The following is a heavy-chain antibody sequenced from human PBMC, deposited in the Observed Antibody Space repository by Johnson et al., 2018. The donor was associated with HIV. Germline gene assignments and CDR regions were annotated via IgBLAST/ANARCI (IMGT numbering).Heavy chain of an antibody. Sequence: EMQLVESGGGVVRPGGSLRLSCAASGFTFDDYGLSWARQAPGKGLEWVSGINWNGGSKGYASSVKGRFTISRDNAKNSLYLQLNSLRAEDTAVYYCAKDLGNWDSPRSAFDMWGQGTMVTVSS. D-gene: IGHD1/OR15-1a*01. J-gene: IGHJ3*02. CDR3: AKDLGNWDSPRSAFDM. CDR1: GFTFDDYG. V-gene: IGHV3-20*04. CDR2: INWNGGSK.